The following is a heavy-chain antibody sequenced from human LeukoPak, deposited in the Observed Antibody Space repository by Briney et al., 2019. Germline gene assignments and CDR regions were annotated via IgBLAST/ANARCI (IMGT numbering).Heavy chain of an antibody. CDR1: GYSFTSYD. CDR2: MNPNSGNT. CDR3: ARALSWTTESYYYMDV. V-gene: IGHV1-8*01. Sequence: ASVKVSCKASGYSFTSYDIKWVRQATGQGLEWMGWMNPNSGNTGYAQKFQGRVTMTKNTSITTAYIELSSLRSEDTAVYYCARALSWTTESYYYMDVWGKGTTVTVSS. D-gene: IGHD3/OR15-3a*01. J-gene: IGHJ6*03.